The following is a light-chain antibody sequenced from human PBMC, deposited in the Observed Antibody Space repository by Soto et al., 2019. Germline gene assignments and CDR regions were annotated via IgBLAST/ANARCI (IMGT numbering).Light chain of an antibody. CDR3: SSYTTSSTLLYV. CDR2: EVS. J-gene: IGLJ1*01. V-gene: IGLV2-14*01. Sequence: QSALTQPASVSGSPGQSITISCTGTSSDVGGYNSVSWYQQHPGKAPKRMIYEVSNRPSGVSNRFSGSKSGNTASLTISGLQAEDEADYYCSSYTTSSTLLYVFGTGTKVTVL. CDR1: SSDVGGYNS.